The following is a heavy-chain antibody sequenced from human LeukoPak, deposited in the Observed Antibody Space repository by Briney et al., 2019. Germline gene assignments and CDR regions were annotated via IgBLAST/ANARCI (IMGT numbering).Heavy chain of an antibody. D-gene: IGHD3-22*01. CDR3: ARGHYDSSGYYYVNWFDP. CDR2: LNQSGST. Sequence: SETLSLTCAVYGGSFSGYYWSWIRQPPGKGLEWIGKLNQSGSTNYNPSLKSRVTISVDTSKNQFSLKLSSVTAADTAVYYCARGHYDSSGYYYVNWFDPWGQGTLVTVSS. CDR1: GGSFSGYY. V-gene: IGHV4-34*01. J-gene: IGHJ5*02.